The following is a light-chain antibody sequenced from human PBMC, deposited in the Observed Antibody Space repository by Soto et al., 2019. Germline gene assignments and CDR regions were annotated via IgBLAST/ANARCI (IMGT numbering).Light chain of an antibody. J-gene: IGLJ1*01. Sequence: QSVLTQPPSASGSPGQSVTISCTGTKNDIGVYDFVSWYQHHPGKAPRLIIYEVVQRPSGVPDRFSGSKSGNTASLTVSGLQAADEADYLCKSYAGSNTYVFGSGDQGHRP. V-gene: IGLV2-8*01. CDR2: EVV. CDR3: KSYAGSNTYV. CDR1: KNDIGVYDF.